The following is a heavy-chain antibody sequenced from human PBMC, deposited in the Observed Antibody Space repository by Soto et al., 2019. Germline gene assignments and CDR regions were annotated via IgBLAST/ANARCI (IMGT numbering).Heavy chain of an antibody. CDR3: ARECAVAGTTDYYYGMDV. J-gene: IGHJ6*02. D-gene: IGHD6-19*01. CDR2: IKQDGSEK. CDR1: GVTFSSYW. V-gene: IGHV3-7*05. Sequence: PWGSLRLSCAASGVTFSSYWVGGVCQAPGKGLEWGANIKQDGSEKYYVDSVKGRFTISRDNAKNSLYLQMNSLRAEDTAVYYCARECAVAGTTDYYYGMDVWGQGTTVTVSS.